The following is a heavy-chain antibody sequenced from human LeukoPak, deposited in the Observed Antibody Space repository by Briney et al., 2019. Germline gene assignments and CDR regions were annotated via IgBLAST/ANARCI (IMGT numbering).Heavy chain of an antibody. CDR2: IKQDGSEK. Sequence: GGSLRLSCAASGFTFSSYWMSWVRQAPGKGLEWVANIKQDGSEKYYVDSVKGRFTISRDNAKNSLYLQMNSLRAEDTAVYYCARVELAPYYYYMDVWGKGTTVTVSS. J-gene: IGHJ6*03. V-gene: IGHV3-7*01. D-gene: IGHD1-7*01. CDR3: ARVELAPYYYYMDV. CDR1: GFTFSSYW.